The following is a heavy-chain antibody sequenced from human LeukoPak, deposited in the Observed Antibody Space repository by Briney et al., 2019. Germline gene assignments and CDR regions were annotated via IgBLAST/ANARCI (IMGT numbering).Heavy chain of an antibody. CDR1: GYTFTGYY. V-gene: IGHV1-2*04. Sequence: ASVKVSCKASGYTFTGYYMHWVRQAPGQGLEWMGWINPNSGGTNYAQKFQGWVTMTRDTSISTAYMELSRLRSDDTAVYYCARRTDYGFWSSYFRYYYYYMDVWGKGTTVTVSS. CDR3: ARRTDYGFWSSYFRYYYYYMDV. CDR2: INPNSGGT. J-gene: IGHJ6*03. D-gene: IGHD3-3*01.